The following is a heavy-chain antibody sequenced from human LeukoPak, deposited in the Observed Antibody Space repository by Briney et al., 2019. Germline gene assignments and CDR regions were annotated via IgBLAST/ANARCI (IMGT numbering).Heavy chain of an antibody. CDR3: ARESGDSSGYYPDY. D-gene: IGHD3-22*01. Sequence: GGSLRLSCAASGFTFSSYAMSWVRQAPGKGLEWVSAISGSGGSTYYADSVKGRFTISRDNSKNTLNLQMNSLRAEDTAVYYCARESGDSSGYYPDYWGQGTLVTVSS. V-gene: IGHV3-23*01. CDR1: GFTFSSYA. CDR2: ISGSGGST. J-gene: IGHJ4*02.